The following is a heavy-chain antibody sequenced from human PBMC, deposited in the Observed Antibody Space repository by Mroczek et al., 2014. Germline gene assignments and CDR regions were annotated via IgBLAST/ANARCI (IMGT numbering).Heavy chain of an antibody. J-gene: IGHJ5*02. V-gene: IGHV4-34*01. CDR3: ARGKYSSSWYDLSSAFDP. Sequence: QVQLQQWGAGLLKPSETLSLTCAVYGGSFSGYYWSWIRQPPGKGLEWIGEINHSGSTNYNPSLKSRVTISVDTSKNQFSLKLSSVTAADTAVYYCARGKYSSSWYDLSSAFDPWGQGTLVTVSS. CDR2: INHSGST. D-gene: IGHD6-13*01. CDR1: GGSFSGYY.